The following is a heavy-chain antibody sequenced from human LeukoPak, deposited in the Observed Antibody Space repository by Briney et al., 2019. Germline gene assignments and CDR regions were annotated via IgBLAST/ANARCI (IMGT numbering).Heavy chain of an antibody. CDR3: AKDRPARYYYDSSGDPYYFDY. Sequence: PGGSLRLSCAASGFSFSTYVMSWVRQAPGTGLEWVAGISGSGGSTFYADSVKGRFTISRDNSRDTLYLQMNSLRAEDTAVYYCAKDRPARYYYDSSGDPYYFDYWGQGTLVTVSS. CDR1: GFSFSTYV. D-gene: IGHD3-22*01. J-gene: IGHJ4*02. V-gene: IGHV3-23*01. CDR2: ISGSGGST.